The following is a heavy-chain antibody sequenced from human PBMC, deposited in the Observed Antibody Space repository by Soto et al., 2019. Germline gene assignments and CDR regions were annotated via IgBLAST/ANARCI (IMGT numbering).Heavy chain of an antibody. D-gene: IGHD4-17*01. CDR1: GFTFSSYE. CDR3: ARDDLYGGNSPFDY. J-gene: IGHJ4*02. V-gene: IGHV3-48*03. CDR2: ISSSGSTI. Sequence: EVQLVESGGGLVQPGGSLRLSCAASGFTFSSYEMNWVRQAPGKGLEWVSYISSSGSTIYYADSVKGRFTISRDNAKNSLYLQMNSLRAEDTAVYYCARDDLYGGNSPFDYWGQGTLVTVSS.